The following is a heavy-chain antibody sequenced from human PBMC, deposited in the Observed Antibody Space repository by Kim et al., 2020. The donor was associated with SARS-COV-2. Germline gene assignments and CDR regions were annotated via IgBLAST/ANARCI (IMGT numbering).Heavy chain of an antibody. J-gene: IGHJ4*02. Sequence: ASVKVSCKASGYTFTSYYMHWVRQAPGQGLEWMGIINPSGGSTSYAQKFQGRVTMTRDTSTSTVYMELSSLRSEDTAVYYCARDMFASWLRLGELSPTPFDYWGQGTLVTVSS. CDR1: GYTFTSYY. V-gene: IGHV1-46*01. D-gene: IGHD3-16*02. CDR2: INPSGGST. CDR3: ARDMFASWLRLGELSPTPFDY.